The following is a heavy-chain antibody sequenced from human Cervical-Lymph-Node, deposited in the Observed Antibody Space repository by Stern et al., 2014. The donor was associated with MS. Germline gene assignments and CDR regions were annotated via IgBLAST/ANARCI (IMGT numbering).Heavy chain of an antibody. V-gene: IGHV3-33*07. Sequence: QVQLVESGGGVVQPGKSLRLSCAASGFTFRRSDMYWVRQAPGKGLEWVALIRYDGSTKYNEDSVKGRFTISRDNSKNTLYLQMNSLRAEDTAVYSCARESAHISPYLEYWGQGTLVTVSS. CDR2: IRYDGSTK. CDR1: GFTFRRSD. J-gene: IGHJ4*02. CDR3: ARESAHISPYLEY. D-gene: IGHD6-25*01.